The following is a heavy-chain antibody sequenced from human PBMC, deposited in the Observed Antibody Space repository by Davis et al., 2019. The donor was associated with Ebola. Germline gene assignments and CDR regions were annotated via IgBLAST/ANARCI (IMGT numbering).Heavy chain of an antibody. Sequence: GSLRLSCAASGFTFSDYYMSWIRQPPGKGLEWIGSIYYSGSTYYNPSLKSRVTISVDTSKNQFSLKLSSVTAADTAVYYCARGIAAAGPFDYWGQGTLVTVSS. CDR2: IYYSGST. CDR3: ARGIAAAGPFDY. CDR1: GFTFSDYY. J-gene: IGHJ4*02. D-gene: IGHD6-13*01. V-gene: IGHV4-38-2*01.